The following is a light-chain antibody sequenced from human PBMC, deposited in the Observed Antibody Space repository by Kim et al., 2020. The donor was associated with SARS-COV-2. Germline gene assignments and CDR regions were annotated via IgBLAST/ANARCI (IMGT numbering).Light chain of an antibody. J-gene: IGLJ3*02. V-gene: IGLV7-43*01. Sequence: GTVTLTCASSTGAVTSGNYPNWFQQKPGQAPRALIYSTTYKHSWTPARFSGSLLGGRAALTLSGVQPEDEADYYCLLYYGGTQLGVFGGGTKLTVL. CDR3: LLYYGGTQLGV. CDR2: STT. CDR1: TGAVTSGNY.